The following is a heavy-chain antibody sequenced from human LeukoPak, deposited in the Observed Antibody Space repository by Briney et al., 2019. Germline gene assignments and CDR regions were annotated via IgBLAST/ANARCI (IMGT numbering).Heavy chain of an antibody. CDR1: GYTFTGYY. CDR2: ISAYNGNT. Sequence: ASVKVSCKASGYTFTGYYMHWVRQAPGQGLEWMGWISAYNGNTNYAQKLQGRVTMTTDTSTSTAYMELRSLRSDDTAVYYCARDPGTYYDFWSGYYKGYNWFDPWGQGTLVTVSS. CDR3: ARDPGTYYDFWSGYYKGYNWFDP. J-gene: IGHJ5*02. V-gene: IGHV1-18*04. D-gene: IGHD3-3*01.